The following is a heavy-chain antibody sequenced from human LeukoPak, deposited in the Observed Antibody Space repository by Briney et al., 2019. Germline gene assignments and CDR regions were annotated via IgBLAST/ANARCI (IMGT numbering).Heavy chain of an antibody. J-gene: IGHJ3*02. D-gene: IGHD6-13*01. Sequence: GSSVKVSCKASGGTFSSYAISWVRQAPGQGLEWMGGIIPIFGTANYAQKFQGRVTITTDESTSTAHMELSSLRSEDTAVYYCARVRGAAAPIDAFDIWGQGTMVTVSS. V-gene: IGHV1-69*05. CDR2: IIPIFGTA. CDR1: GGTFSSYA. CDR3: ARVRGAAAPIDAFDI.